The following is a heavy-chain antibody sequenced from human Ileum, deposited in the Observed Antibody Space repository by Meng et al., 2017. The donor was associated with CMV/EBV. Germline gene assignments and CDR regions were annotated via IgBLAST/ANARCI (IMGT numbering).Heavy chain of an antibody. J-gene: IGHJ4*02. CDR1: GFSFSRYS. CDR3: TRERLVGDFAGPGF. Sequence: GASLKISCAASGFSFSRYSMNWLRQAPGKGLEWGSSIGGTGSGIYYPDSVKGRFTIARDNARNTLYLEMRSLGDEDTADYYGTRERLVGDFAGPGFWGQGTVVTVSS. V-gene: IGHV3-21*01. D-gene: IGHD2-8*02. CDR2: IGGTGSGI.